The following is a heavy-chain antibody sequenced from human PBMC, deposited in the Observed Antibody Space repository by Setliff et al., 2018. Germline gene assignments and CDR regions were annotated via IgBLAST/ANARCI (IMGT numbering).Heavy chain of an antibody. CDR1: GVSVSRHY. CDR2: IYTGGST. CDR3: ARDVWGAGTGWFGP. V-gene: IGHV4-4*08. J-gene: IGHJ5*02. D-gene: IGHD1-1*01. Sequence: SETLSLTCIVSGVSVSRHYWSWIRQPPGKTLEWIGHIYTGGSTTYNPSLKSRVTLSLDTSKNHLSLNLTSVTAADTAVYYCARDVWGAGTGWFGPWGLGILVTVSS.